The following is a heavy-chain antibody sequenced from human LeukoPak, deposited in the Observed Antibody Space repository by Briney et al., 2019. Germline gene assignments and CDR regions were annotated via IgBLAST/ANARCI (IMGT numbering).Heavy chain of an antibody. V-gene: IGHV3-74*01. CDR3: ARPDYGDYKIDY. D-gene: IGHD4-17*01. CDR2: INSDGSST. Sequence: HPGGSLRLSCAASGFTFSSYWMHWVRQAPGKGLVWVSRINSDGSSTSYADSVKGRFTISRDNAKSTLYLQMNSLRAEDTAVYYCARPDYGDYKIDYWGQGTLVTVSS. J-gene: IGHJ4*02. CDR1: GFTFSSYW.